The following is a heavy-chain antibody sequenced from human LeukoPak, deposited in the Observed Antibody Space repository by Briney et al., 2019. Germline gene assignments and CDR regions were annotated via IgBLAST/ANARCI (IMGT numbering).Heavy chain of an antibody. D-gene: IGHD3-10*01. CDR1: GYTFTSYG. J-gene: IGHJ5*02. CDR3: PRTRNVLLWFGELGP. CDR2: ISAYNGNT. V-gene: IGHV1-18*01. Sequence: ASVKVSCKASGYTFTSYGISWVRQAPGQGLEWMGWISAYNGNTNYAQKLQGRVTMTTDTSTSTAYMELRSLRSDDTAVYYCPRTRNVLLWFGELGPWGQGTLVTVSS.